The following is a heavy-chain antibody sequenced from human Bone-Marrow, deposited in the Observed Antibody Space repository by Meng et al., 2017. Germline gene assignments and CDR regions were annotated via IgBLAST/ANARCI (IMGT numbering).Heavy chain of an antibody. CDR3: SRGVSYYSDY. CDR1: GFTFSSSW. CDR2: ISSDGSAT. V-gene: IGHV3-74*01. Sequence: GESLKISCAASGFTFSSSWRHWVRQAPGMGLEWVSRISSDGSATSYADSVKGRFTSSRDNAKSTLYLQMSSLRDEDTAVYYCSRGVSYYSDYWGQGTLVTVSS. J-gene: IGHJ4*01. D-gene: IGHD2-8*01.